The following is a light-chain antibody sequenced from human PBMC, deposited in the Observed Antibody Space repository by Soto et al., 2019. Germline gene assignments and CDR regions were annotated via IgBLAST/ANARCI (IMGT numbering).Light chain of an antibody. CDR2: KAS. V-gene: IGKV1-5*03. Sequence: DIQMTQSPSTLSASVGDRVTITCLASRTISSWLAWYQQKPGRAPNLLIHKASHLESGVPSRFSGSGSGTEFTLTISSLQPGDFATYYCQHYNSYPWTFGQGTKGDIK. CDR3: QHYNSYPWT. J-gene: IGKJ1*01. CDR1: RTISSW.